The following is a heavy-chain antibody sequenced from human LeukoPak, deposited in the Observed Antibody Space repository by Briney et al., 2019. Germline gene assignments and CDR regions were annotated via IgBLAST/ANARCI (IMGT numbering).Heavy chain of an antibody. Sequence: PSQTLSLTCTVSGGSISSGSYYWSWIRQPAGKGLEWIGRIYTSGSTNYNPSLKSRVTISVDTSKNQFSLKLSSVIAADTAVYYCARDSMVRGVQGAFDIWGQGTMVTVSS. CDR1: GGSISSGSYY. CDR3: ARDSMVRGVQGAFDI. CDR2: IYTSGST. J-gene: IGHJ3*02. D-gene: IGHD3-10*01. V-gene: IGHV4-61*02.